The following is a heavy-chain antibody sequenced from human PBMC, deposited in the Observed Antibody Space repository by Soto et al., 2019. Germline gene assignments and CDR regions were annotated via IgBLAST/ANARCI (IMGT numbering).Heavy chain of an antibody. CDR3: ARDGQYRTDGFDI. Sequence: EAQLLESGGGSVQPGGSLRLSCAASGFTFSSHGMSWIRQAPRKGLEWISGLSRGGGSTYYVDSVKGRFTISRDNAKNTLDLIMKSLRVEDTALYYCARDGQYRTDGFDIWGQGTMVTVSS. D-gene: IGHD5-12*01. CDR2: LSRGGGST. CDR1: GFTFSSHG. V-gene: IGHV3-23*01. J-gene: IGHJ3*02.